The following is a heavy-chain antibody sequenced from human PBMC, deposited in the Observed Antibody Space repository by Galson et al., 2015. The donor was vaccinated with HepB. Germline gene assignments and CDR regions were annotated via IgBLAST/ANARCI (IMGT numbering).Heavy chain of an antibody. Sequence: SLRLSCAGAGFTFSTYTMHWVRQAPGKGLEWVSSITTSGTYIYYADSVRGRFTISRANAQSSLFLHMSSLRVEDTAIYYCARAAVGAAHFDTWGQGTLVTVSS. D-gene: IGHD1-26*01. CDR3: ARAAVGAAHFDT. V-gene: IGHV3-21*06. CDR1: GFTFSTYT. CDR2: ITTSGTYI. J-gene: IGHJ4*02.